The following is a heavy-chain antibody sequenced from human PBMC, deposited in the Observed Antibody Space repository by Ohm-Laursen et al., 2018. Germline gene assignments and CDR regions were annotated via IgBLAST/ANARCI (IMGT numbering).Heavy chain of an antibody. J-gene: IGHJ6*02. Sequence: SDTLSLTCTVSGGSISSYYWSWIRQPPGKGLEWIGYIYYSGSTNYNPSLKSRVTISVDTSKNQFSLKLSSVTAADTAVYYCARQRSGSTGMDVWGQGTTVIVSS. D-gene: IGHD3-10*01. V-gene: IGHV4-59*07. CDR1: GGSISSYY. CDR2: IYYSGST. CDR3: ARQRSGSTGMDV.